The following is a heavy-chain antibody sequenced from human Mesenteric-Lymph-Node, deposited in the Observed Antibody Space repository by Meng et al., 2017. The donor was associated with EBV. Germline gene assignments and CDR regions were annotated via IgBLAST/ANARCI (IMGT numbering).Heavy chain of an antibody. J-gene: IGHJ4*02. D-gene: IGHD2-15*01. V-gene: IGHV1-69*01. CDR3: ATDDCNGGTCYSCDY. CDR2: IIPMFGAA. CDR1: GGSFSSYP. Sequence: FLLVQSGAEVKMPGSSVKVSCKASGGSFSSYPISWVRQAPGQGLEWMGGIIPMFGAAWYAQKFQGRVTITADESTTTAYMELSSLSSDDTAIYYCATDDCNGGTCYSCDYWGQGTLVTVSS.